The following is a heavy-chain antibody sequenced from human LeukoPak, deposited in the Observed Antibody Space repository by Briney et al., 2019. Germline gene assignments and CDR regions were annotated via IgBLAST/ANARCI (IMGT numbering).Heavy chain of an antibody. CDR1: GFTFSSYA. J-gene: IGHJ6*02. CDR3: ARSIIIVPNTSYYYYYMDV. CDR2: ISYDGSNK. V-gene: IGHV3-30-3*01. D-gene: IGHD2/OR15-2a*01. Sequence: GGSLRLSCAASGFTFSSYAMHWVRQAPGKGLEWVAVISYDGSNKYYADSVKGRFTITRDNSKNTLYLQMNSLRAEDTAVYYCARSIIIVPNTSYYYYYMDVWGQGTTVTVSS.